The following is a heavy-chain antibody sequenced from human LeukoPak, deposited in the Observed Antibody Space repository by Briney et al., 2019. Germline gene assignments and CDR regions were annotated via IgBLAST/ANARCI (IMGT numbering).Heavy chain of an antibody. CDR2: IKQDGSER. V-gene: IGHV3-7*03. CDR1: GFTFSIYL. Sequence: PGGSLRLSCAGSGFTFSIYLLSWVRQAPGKGLEWVSNIKQDGSERYYVDSVKGRFTLSRDNAKNSLYLQMNSLRAEDTAVYYCARDRWSYDPQGGFDCWGQGTLATVSS. J-gene: IGHJ4*02. CDR3: ARDRWSYDPQGGFDC. D-gene: IGHD3-22*01.